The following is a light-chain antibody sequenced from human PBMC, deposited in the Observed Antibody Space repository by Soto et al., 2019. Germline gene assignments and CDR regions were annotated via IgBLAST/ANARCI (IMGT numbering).Light chain of an antibody. CDR2: SNN. J-gene: IGLJ2*01. Sequence: QSVLTQPPSASGTPGQRVTISCSGSSSNIGSNAVNWYQQLPGTAPKLLIYSNNQRPSGVPDQFSGSKSGTSASLAISGLQSEDEAHYFCAAWDDSLNGVIFGGGTQLTVL. CDR3: AAWDDSLNGVI. V-gene: IGLV1-44*01. CDR1: SSNIGSNA.